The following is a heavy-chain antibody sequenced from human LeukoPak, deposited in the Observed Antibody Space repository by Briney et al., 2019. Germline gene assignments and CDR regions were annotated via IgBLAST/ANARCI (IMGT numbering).Heavy chain of an antibody. CDR1: GGSISGYY. CDR3: ARQSSSSWSGAFDI. V-gene: IGHV4-59*01. J-gene: IGHJ3*02. D-gene: IGHD6-13*01. Sequence: PSETLSLTCTVSGGSISGYYWSWIRQPPGMGLECLGYIYYSGSTNYNPPLKSRVTISVDTSKNQFSLKLTSVTAADTAVYYCARQSSSSWSGAFDIWGQGTMVTVSS. CDR2: IYYSGST.